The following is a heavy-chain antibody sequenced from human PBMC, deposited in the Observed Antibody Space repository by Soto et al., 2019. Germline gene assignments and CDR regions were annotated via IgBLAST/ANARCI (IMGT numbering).Heavy chain of an antibody. Sequence: QVKLVQSGAEVKKPGASVKVSCKASGYTFTSHEITWVRQATGQGLEWMGWMNPNSGNTGYAQKFQGRVTMTRNTSIRTAYMELGSLGSEDMAVYYSARAVACYFDYWGQGTLVTVSS. CDR1: GYTFTSHE. CDR2: MNPNSGNT. J-gene: IGHJ4*02. D-gene: IGHD6-19*01. V-gene: IGHV1-8*01. CDR3: ARAVACYFDY.